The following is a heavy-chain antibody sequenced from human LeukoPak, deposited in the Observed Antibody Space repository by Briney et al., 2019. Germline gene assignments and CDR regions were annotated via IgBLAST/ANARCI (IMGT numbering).Heavy chain of an antibody. CDR1: GFTFSSYW. D-gene: IGHD5-24*01. CDR2: INQDGREK. Sequence: GGSLRLSCAVSGFTFSSYWMSWVRQAPGKGLEWVANINQDGREKYCMDSVKGRFTISRDNAKNSLYLQMNSLRAEDTAVYYCARDGRKLRDGYNYGGQGTLVTVSS. J-gene: IGHJ4*02. V-gene: IGHV3-7*01. CDR3: ARDGRKLRDGYNY.